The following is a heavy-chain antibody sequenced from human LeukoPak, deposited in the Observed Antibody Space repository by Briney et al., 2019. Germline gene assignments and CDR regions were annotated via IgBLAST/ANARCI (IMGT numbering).Heavy chain of an antibody. V-gene: IGHV4-34*01. CDR1: TGSFSGYY. CDR3: ARGDYYYYMDV. CDR2: INHSGST. J-gene: IGHJ6*03. Sequence: SETLSLTCVVYTGSFSGYYWSWIRQPPGKGLEWIGEINHSGSTNYNPSLKSRVTISVDTSKNQFSLKLSSVTAADTAVYYCARGDYYYYMDVWGKGTTVTVSS.